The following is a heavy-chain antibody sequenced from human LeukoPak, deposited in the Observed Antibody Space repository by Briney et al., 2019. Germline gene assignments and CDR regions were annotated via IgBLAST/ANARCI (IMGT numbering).Heavy chain of an antibody. CDR3: ARALRRNSGYYVSDY. D-gene: IGHD3-22*01. CDR2: INPNSGGT. Sequence: ASVKVSCKASGYTFTGYYMHWVRQAPGQGLEWMGWINPNSGGTNYAQKFQGRVTMTRDTSISTAYMELSRLRSDDTAVYYCARALRRNSGYYVSDYWGRGTLVTVSS. V-gene: IGHV1-2*02. CDR1: GYTFTGYY. J-gene: IGHJ4*02.